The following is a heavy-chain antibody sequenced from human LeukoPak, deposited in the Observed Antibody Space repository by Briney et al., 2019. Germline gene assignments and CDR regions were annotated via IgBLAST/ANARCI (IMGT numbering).Heavy chain of an antibody. CDR2: IIPIFGTA. J-gene: IGHJ4*02. CDR1: GGTFSSYA. Sequence: SVKVSCKASGGTFSSYAISWVRQAPGQGLEWMGGIIPIFGTANYAQKFQGRVTITTDESTVTAYMELSSLRSEDTAVYYCARDDDCGGDCPLDYWGQGTLVTVSS. V-gene: IGHV1-69*05. CDR3: ARDDDCGGDCPLDY. D-gene: IGHD2-21*02.